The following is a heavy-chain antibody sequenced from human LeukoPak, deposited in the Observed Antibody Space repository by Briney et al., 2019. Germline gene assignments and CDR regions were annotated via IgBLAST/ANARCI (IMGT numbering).Heavy chain of an antibody. J-gene: IGHJ3*02. CDR1: GFTFRNHW. D-gene: IGHD5-24*01. Sequence: GGSLRLSCVGSGFTFRNHWVNWVRQSPRKGLEWVANIKPDGIDKYYVDSARGRFTVSRDNAKNSAFLQMNSLRAEDTAIYYCATISAQTFDIWGQGKLVSVSS. CDR3: ATISAQTFDI. V-gene: IGHV3-7*01. CDR2: IKPDGIDK.